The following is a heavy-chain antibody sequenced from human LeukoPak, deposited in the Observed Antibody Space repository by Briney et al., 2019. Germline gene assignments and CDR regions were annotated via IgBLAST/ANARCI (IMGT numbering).Heavy chain of an antibody. J-gene: IGHJ6*03. V-gene: IGHV3-66*01. CDR2: LYSDGTT. D-gene: IGHD3-3*01. CDR3: ARSGDFWSEYYMDV. Sequence: GGSLRLSCAASGFTVSSHYMNWVRQAPGKGLQWVSVLYSDGTTYYADSVKGRFTISRDNSRSTLYLQMNSLRAEDTAVYYCARSGDFWSEYYMDVWGKGTTVTVSS. CDR1: GFTVSSHY.